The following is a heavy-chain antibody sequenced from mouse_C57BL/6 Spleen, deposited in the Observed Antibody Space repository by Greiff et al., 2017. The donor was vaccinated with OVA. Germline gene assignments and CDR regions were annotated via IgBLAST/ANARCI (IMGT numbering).Heavy chain of an antibody. D-gene: IGHD2-3*01. J-gene: IGHJ2*01. CDR1: GYTFTSYW. V-gene: IGHV1-61*01. CDR2: IYPSDSET. CDR3: ARGIDGCGDY. Sequence: VQLQQPGAELVRPGSSVKLSCKASGYTFTSYWMDWVKQRPGQGLEWIGNIYPSDSETHYNQKFKDKATLTVDKSSSTAYMQLSSLTSEDSAVYYCARGIDGCGDYWGQGTTLTVSS.